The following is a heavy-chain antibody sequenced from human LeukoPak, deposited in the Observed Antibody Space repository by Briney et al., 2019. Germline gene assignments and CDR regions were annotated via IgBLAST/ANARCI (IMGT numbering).Heavy chain of an antibody. Sequence: ASVKVSCKASGYTFTSYDINWVRQATGQGLEWMGWMNPNSGNTGYAQKFQGRVTMTRNTSISTAYMELSSLRSEDTAVYYCARVRRKGTAFDPWRQGTLVTVSS. D-gene: IGHD3-10*01. V-gene: IGHV1-8*01. CDR2: MNPNSGNT. CDR3: ARVRRKGTAFDP. CDR1: GYTFTSYD. J-gene: IGHJ5*02.